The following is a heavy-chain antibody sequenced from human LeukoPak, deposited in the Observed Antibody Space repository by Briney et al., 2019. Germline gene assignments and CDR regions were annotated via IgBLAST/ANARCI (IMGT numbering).Heavy chain of an antibody. CDR2: ISGGGGLI. CDR1: GFTFSDYQ. D-gene: IGHD2-21*02. J-gene: IGHJ4*02. Sequence: PGGSLRLSCAASGFTFSDYQMNWIRQAPGKGLEWVSYISGGGGLIYYADSVKGRFSISRDNAKNTLYLQMNSLRAEDTAIYYCARELPREVTLDYWGQGTLVTVSS. CDR3: ARELPREVTLDY. V-gene: IGHV3-11*04.